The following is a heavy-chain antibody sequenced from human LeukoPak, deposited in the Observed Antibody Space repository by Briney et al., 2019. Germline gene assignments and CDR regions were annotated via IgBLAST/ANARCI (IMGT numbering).Heavy chain of an antibody. CDR2: ISSSGSTI. D-gene: IGHD3-9*01. CDR3: ARDSDYFDSSLDY. CDR1: GFTFSDYY. J-gene: IGHJ4*02. Sequence: GGSLRLSCAASGFTFSDYYMSWIRQAPGKGLEWVSYISSSGSTIYYADSVKGRFTISRDNAKNSLYLQMNSLRAEDTAVYYCARDSDYFDSSLDYWGQGTLVTVSS. V-gene: IGHV3-11*01.